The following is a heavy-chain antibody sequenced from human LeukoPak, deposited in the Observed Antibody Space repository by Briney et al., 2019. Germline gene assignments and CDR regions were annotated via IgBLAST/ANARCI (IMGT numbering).Heavy chain of an antibody. D-gene: IGHD3-10*01. CDR1: GFIFSRSA. J-gene: IGHJ4*02. V-gene: IGHV1-58*01. Sequence: AASVTVSCKASGFIFSRSAVQWVRQARGQRLEWIGWIFVGSGSTNYAQKFQGRVTITADESTSTAYMELSSLRSEDTAVYYGARGAYGSGSYYNFDYWGQGTLVTVSS. CDR2: IFVGSGST. CDR3: ARGAYGSGSYYNFDY.